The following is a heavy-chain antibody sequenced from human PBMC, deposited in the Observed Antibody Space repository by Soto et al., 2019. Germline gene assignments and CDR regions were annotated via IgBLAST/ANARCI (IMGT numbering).Heavy chain of an antibody. CDR3: ARAYSGYDWFDY. J-gene: IGHJ4*02. CDR2: IYYSGST. CDR1: GGSISSYY. V-gene: IGHV4-59*01. Sequence: SETLSLTCTVSGGSISSYYWSWIRQPPGKGLEWIGYIYYSGSTNYNPSLKSRVTISVDTAKNQFSLKLSSVTAADTAGYYCARAYSGYDWFDYWGQGTLVTVSS. D-gene: IGHD5-12*01.